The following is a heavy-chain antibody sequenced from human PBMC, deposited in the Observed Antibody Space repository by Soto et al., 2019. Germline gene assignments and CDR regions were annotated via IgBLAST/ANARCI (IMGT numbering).Heavy chain of an antibody. CDR2: INHRGST. J-gene: IGHJ5*02. V-gene: IGHV4-34*01. Sequence: QVQLQQWGAGLLKPSETLSLTCAVYGGSFSGYYWSWIRQAPGKGLEWIGEINHRGSTNYNPSLKSRVTISVDTSKNHSSLRLTSVTAGDTAVYYCAGKATALYYPGLFDPWGQGTLVTVSS. CDR1: GGSFSGYY. CDR3: AGKATALYYPGLFDP. D-gene: IGHD3-10*01.